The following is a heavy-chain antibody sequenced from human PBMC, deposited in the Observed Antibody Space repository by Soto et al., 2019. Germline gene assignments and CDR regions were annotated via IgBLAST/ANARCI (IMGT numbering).Heavy chain of an antibody. Sequence: PAGSLRLSCAASGCTFSGYWMHWVRQAPGKGLVWVSRINSDGSSTSYADSVKGRFTISRDNAKNTLYLQMNSLRAEDTAVYYCARSSGYEFDYWGQGTLVTVSS. J-gene: IGHJ4*02. CDR2: INSDGSST. V-gene: IGHV3-74*01. D-gene: IGHD5-12*01. CDR3: ARSSGYEFDY. CDR1: GCTFSGYW.